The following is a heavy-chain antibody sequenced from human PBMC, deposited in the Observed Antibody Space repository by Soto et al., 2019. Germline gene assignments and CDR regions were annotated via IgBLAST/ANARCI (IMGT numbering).Heavy chain of an antibody. CDR1: GDTFNFYS. J-gene: IGHJ4*02. V-gene: IGHV1-69*02. D-gene: IGHD3-10*01. CDR3: ASSYGSGYRAFDY. CDR2: VNPIVSMS. Sequence: QVQLVQSGAEVKRPGSSVKVSCKASGDTFNFYSINWVRQAPGLGLEWMGRVNPIVSMSNYAKKFQGSVTMTAEKSTSTAYMELSSLRSEDTAIYYCASSYGSGYRAFDYWGQGALVTVSS.